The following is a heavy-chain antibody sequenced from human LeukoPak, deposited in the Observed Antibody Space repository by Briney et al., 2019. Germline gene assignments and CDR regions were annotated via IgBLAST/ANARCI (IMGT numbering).Heavy chain of an antibody. V-gene: IGHV3-48*03. CDR2: ISVSGSII. CDR3: AREGPFDGFDI. J-gene: IGHJ3*02. Sequence: PGGSLRFSCAASGFTFSSYELDWVRQAPGKGLEWVSHISVSGSIIYYADSVKGRFTISRDNAKNSLYLQMNSLRAEDTAVYYCAREGPFDGFDIWGQGTMVTVSS. CDR1: GFTFSSYE.